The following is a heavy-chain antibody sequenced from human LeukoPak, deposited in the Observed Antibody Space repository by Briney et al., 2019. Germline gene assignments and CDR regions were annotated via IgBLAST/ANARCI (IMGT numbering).Heavy chain of an antibody. D-gene: IGHD6-19*01. CDR1: GFSLSTSGVG. Sequence: GPTLVKPTQTLTLTCTFSGFSLSTSGVGVGWVRQPPGKALEWLALIYWDDDKRYSPSLKSRLTITKDTSKNQVVLTMTNMDPVDTATYYCAHIPQLSSGWYSFDYWGQGTLVTVSS. J-gene: IGHJ4*02. CDR2: IYWDDDK. V-gene: IGHV2-5*02. CDR3: AHIPQLSSGWYSFDY.